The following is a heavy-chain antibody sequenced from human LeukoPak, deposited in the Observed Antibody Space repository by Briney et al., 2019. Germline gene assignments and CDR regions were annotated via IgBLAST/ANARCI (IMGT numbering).Heavy chain of an antibody. Sequence: ASVKVSCKASGYTFTSYYMHWVRQAPGQGLEWMGWINPNSGGTNYAQKFQGRVTMTRDTSISTAYMELSRLRSDDTAVYYCARQEGEGYYDYVWGSYRYHYYFDYWGQGTLVTVSS. V-gene: IGHV1-2*02. CDR2: INPNSGGT. CDR1: GYTFTSYY. CDR3: ARQEGEGYYDYVWGSYRYHYYFDY. D-gene: IGHD3-16*02. J-gene: IGHJ4*02.